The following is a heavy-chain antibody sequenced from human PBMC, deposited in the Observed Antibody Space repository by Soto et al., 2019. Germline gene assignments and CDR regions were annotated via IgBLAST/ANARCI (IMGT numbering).Heavy chain of an antibody. J-gene: IGHJ6*02. CDR1: GGSISSSSYY. Sequence: SETLSLTCTVSGGSISSSSYYWGWIRQPPGKGLEWIGSIYYSGSTHYNPSLKSRVTISVDTSKNQFSLKLSSVTAADTAVYYCARQSSFFLYYYYGMDVWGQGTTVTVSS. D-gene: IGHD6-6*01. CDR2: IYYSGST. V-gene: IGHV4-39*01. CDR3: ARQSSFFLYYYYGMDV.